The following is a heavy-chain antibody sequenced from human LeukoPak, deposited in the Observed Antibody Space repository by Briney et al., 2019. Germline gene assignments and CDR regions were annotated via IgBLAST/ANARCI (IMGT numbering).Heavy chain of an antibody. CDR3: ARDLVGDFWSGPANDAFDI. CDR2: ISSSSSYI. D-gene: IGHD3-3*01. CDR1: GFTFSSYS. Sequence: GGSLRLSCAASGFTFSSYSMNWVRQAPGKGLEWVSSISSSSSYIYYADSVKGRFTISRDNAKNSLYLQMNSLRAEDTAVYYCARDLVGDFWSGPANDAFDIWGHGTMVTVSS. V-gene: IGHV3-21*01. J-gene: IGHJ3*02.